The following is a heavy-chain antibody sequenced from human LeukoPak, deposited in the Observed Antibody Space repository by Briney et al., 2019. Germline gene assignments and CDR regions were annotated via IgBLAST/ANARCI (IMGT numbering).Heavy chain of an antibody. CDR3: ARRDYYGSQSYYWKNWFDP. D-gene: IGHD3-10*01. Sequence: PSETLSLTCTVSGASISDYYWSWIRQPPGKGLEWFGYIYYTGRTKYNPSLESRVTISIDTSKNHLYLKLSSVTAADTAMYYCARRDYYGSQSYYWKNWFDPWGQGTLVTVSS. J-gene: IGHJ5*02. V-gene: IGHV4-59*08. CDR2: IYYTGRT. CDR1: GASISDYY.